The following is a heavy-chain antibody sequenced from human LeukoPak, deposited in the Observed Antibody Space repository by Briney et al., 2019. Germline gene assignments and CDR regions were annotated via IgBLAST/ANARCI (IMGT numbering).Heavy chain of an antibody. J-gene: IGHJ3*02. CDR2: IIGSGAGT. CDR3: ATDWIAMADAFDI. CDR1: GFTFSSYD. D-gene: IGHD6-19*01. Sequence: TGGSLRLSCAGSGFTFSSYDMSWVRPAPGKGLEWVSVIIGSGAGTYYADSVKGRFTISRDNSKNTLYLQMNNLSAEDTALYYCATDWIAMADAFDIWGQGTMVTVSS. V-gene: IGHV3-23*01.